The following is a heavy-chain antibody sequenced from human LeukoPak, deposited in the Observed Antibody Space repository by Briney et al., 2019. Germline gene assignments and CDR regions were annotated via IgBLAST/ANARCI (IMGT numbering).Heavy chain of an antibody. D-gene: IGHD1-1*01. Sequence: ASVKVSCKASGYTFTSYGISWVRQAPGQGLEWMGWISAYNGNTHYAQKLQGRVTMTTDTSTSTAYMELRSLRSDDTAVYYCASLQLERWPDLFDYWGQGTLVTVSS. CDR2: ISAYNGNT. V-gene: IGHV1-18*01. CDR3: ASLQLERWPDLFDY. CDR1: GYTFTSYG. J-gene: IGHJ4*02.